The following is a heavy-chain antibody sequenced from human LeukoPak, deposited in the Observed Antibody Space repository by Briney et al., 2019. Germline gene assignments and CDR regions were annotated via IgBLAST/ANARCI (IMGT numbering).Heavy chain of an antibody. CDR2: IYSGGST. CDR1: GFTVSSNY. CDR3: AKDLTSWYPRWWFDP. J-gene: IGHJ5*02. D-gene: IGHD6-13*01. Sequence: GGSLRLSCAASGFTVSSNYMSWVRQAPGKGLEWVSVIYSGGSTYYADSVKGRFTISRDNSKNTLYLQMNSLRAEDTAVYYCAKDLTSWYPRWWFDPWGQGTLVTVSS. V-gene: IGHV3-53*01.